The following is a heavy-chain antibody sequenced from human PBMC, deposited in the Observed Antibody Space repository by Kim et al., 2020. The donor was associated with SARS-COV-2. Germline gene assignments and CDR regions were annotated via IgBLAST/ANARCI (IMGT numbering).Heavy chain of an antibody. CDR2: IYSGGST. Sequence: GGSLRLSCAASGFTVSSNYMSWVRQAPGKGLEWVSVIYSGGSTYYADSVKGRFTISRDNSKNTLYLQMNSLRAEDTAVYYCARDHYYGSGSYYYYGMDVWGQGTTVTVSS. CDR1: GFTVSSNY. J-gene: IGHJ6*02. D-gene: IGHD3-10*01. V-gene: IGHV3-66*02. CDR3: ARDHYYGSGSYYYYGMDV.